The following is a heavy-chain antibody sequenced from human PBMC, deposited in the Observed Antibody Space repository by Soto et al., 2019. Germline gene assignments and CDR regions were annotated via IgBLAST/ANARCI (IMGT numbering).Heavy chain of an antibody. CDR2: IHWDDNK. V-gene: IGHV2-5*08. CDR3: AHRQRTVYFDY. J-gene: IGHJ4*02. D-gene: IGHD4-17*01. CDR1: GFSLRTSGLC. Sequence: SGPTLVNPTQTLTLTCTFSGFSLRTSGLCVSWIRQPPGKALEWLALIHWDDNKRYSPSLKSRLTITTDTPKNQVVLTMTNIDPVDTATYYCAHRQRTVYFDYWGQGTLVTVSS.